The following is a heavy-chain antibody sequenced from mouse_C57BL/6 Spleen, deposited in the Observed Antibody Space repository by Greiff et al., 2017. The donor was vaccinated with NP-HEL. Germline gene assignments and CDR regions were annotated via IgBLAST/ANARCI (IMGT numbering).Heavy chain of an antibody. D-gene: IGHD3-2*02. CDR3: ASGQLRLPFAY. CDR2: IDPSDSYT. J-gene: IGHJ3*01. V-gene: IGHV1-69*01. CDR1: GYTFTSYW. Sequence: QVQLQQSGAELVMPGASVKLSCKASGYTFTSYWMHWVKQRPGQGLEWIGEIDPSDSYTNYNQKFKGKSTLTVDKSSSTAYMQLSSLTSEDSAVYYCASGQLRLPFAYWGQGTLVTVSA.